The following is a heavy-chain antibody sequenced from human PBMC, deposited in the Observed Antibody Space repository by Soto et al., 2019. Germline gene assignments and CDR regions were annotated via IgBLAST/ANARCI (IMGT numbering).Heavy chain of an antibody. CDR1: GYPFTSYD. CDR2: MNPNSGNT. D-gene: IGHD6-13*01. J-gene: IGHJ6*03. V-gene: IGHV1-8*01. CDR3: WVGRAAGRFSPLDYYYMDV. Sequence: SVKVSCKASGYPFTSYDINWFRKVTGQGLEWMGWMNPNSGNTGYAQKFQGRVTMTRNTSISTAYMELSSLRSEDTAVYYCWVGRAAGRFSPLDYYYMDVWGKATTVTVSS.